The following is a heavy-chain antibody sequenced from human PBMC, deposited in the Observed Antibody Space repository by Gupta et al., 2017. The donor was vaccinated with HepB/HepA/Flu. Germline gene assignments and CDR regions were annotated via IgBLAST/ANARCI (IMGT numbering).Heavy chain of an antibody. CDR1: GYTFTSYG. J-gene: IGHJ6*03. Sequence: QVQLVQSGAEVKKPGASVKVSCKASGYTFTSYGISWVRQAPGQGLEWMGWISAYNGNTNYAQKLQGRVTMTTDTSTSTAYMELRSLRSDDTAVYYCARICSSTSCYGGYYYYMDVWGKGTTVTVSS. V-gene: IGHV1-18*01. CDR3: ARICSSTSCYGGYYYYMDV. D-gene: IGHD2-2*01. CDR2: ISAYNGNT.